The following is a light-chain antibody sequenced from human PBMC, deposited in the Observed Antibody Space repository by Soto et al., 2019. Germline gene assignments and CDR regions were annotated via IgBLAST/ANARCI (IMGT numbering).Light chain of an antibody. CDR3: QQYNNWPPWT. J-gene: IGKJ1*01. CDR1: QRVRRN. CDR2: DAS. V-gene: IGKV3-15*01. Sequence: IVLKQFLGSLSVSPRERASLSCRASQRVRRNLAWYQQKPGQAPRLLMYDASTRATGIPARFSGSGSGTEFTLTISSLQSEDFAVYYCQQYNNWPPWTFGQGTKVDIK.